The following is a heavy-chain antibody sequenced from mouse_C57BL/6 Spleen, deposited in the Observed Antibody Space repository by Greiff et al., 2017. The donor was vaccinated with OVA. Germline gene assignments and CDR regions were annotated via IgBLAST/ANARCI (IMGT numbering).Heavy chain of an antibody. Sequence: QVQLKESGPELVKPGASVKISCKASGYAFSSSWMNWVKQRPGKGLEWIGRIYPGDGDTNYNGKFKGKATLTADKSSSTAYMQLSSLTSEDSAVYFCARSRIYYGSSYFAYWGQGTLVTVSA. V-gene: IGHV1-82*01. D-gene: IGHD1-1*01. CDR2: IYPGDGDT. CDR1: GYAFSSSW. CDR3: ARSRIYYGSSYFAY. J-gene: IGHJ3*01.